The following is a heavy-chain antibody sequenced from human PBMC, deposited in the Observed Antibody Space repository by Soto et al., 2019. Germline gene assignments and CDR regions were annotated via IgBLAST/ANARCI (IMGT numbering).Heavy chain of an antibody. J-gene: IGHJ6*03. CDR3: ARGGYSGYDPETPSDYYYMDV. D-gene: IGHD5-12*01. Sequence: ASVKVSCKASGYTFTGYYMHWVRQAPGQGLEWKGWINPNSGGTNYAQKFQGWVTMTRDTSISTAYMELSRLRSDDTAVYYCARGGYSGYDPETPSDYYYMDVWGKGTTVTVSS. V-gene: IGHV1-2*04. CDR2: INPNSGGT. CDR1: GYTFTGYY.